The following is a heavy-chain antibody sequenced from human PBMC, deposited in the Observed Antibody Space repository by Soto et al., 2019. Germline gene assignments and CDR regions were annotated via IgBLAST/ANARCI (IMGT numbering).Heavy chain of an antibody. CDR1: GFTFSDYS. J-gene: IGHJ4*02. V-gene: IGHV3-72*01. CDR2: IKNKANSYTT. Sequence: EVQLVESGGGLVQPEGSLRLSCAASGFTFSDYSMDWVRQAPGKGLEWVGSIKNKANSYTTEYAAPVKGRFIISRDDSKNTVILQMNHLTTDDTAIYYFTRVRLSSSCSSDDWGQGILVTVSS. CDR3: TRVRLSSSCSSDD. D-gene: IGHD6-13*01.